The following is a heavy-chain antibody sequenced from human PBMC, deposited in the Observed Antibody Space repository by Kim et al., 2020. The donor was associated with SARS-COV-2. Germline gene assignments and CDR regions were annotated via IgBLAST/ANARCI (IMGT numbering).Heavy chain of an antibody. Sequence: YNPSLKSRVTISVDTSKNQFSLKLSSVTAADTAVYYCARRASSGSYFFDYWGQGTLVTVSS. J-gene: IGHJ4*02. V-gene: IGHV4-39*01. CDR3: ARRASSGSYFFDY. D-gene: IGHD1-26*01.